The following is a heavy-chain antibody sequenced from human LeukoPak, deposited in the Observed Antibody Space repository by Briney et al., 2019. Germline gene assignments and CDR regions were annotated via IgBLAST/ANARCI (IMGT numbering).Heavy chain of an antibody. CDR1: GYSISSGYY. CDR2: IYHSGST. CDR3: ARDSCSSTSCYYYYGMDV. Sequence: SETLSLTCAASGYSISSGYYWGWIRPPPGKGLEWIGSIYHSGSTYYNPSLKSRVTISVDTSKNQFSLKLSSVTAADTAVYYCARDSCSSTSCYYYYGMDVWGKGTTVTVSS. D-gene: IGHD2-2*01. J-gene: IGHJ6*04. V-gene: IGHV4-38-2*02.